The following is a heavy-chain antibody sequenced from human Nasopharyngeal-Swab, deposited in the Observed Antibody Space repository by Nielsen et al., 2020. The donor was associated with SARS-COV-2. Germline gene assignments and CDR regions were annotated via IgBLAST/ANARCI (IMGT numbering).Heavy chain of an antibody. Sequence: GSLRLSCAASGFTLSSYAMSWVRQAPGKGLEWVSAISGSGGSTYYADSVKGRFTISRDNSKNTLYLQMNSLRAEDTAVYYCAKDTALYLAFDIWGQGTMVTVSS. CDR1: GFTLSSYA. CDR3: AKDTALYLAFDI. D-gene: IGHD3-9*01. J-gene: IGHJ3*02. CDR2: ISGSGGST. V-gene: IGHV3-23*01.